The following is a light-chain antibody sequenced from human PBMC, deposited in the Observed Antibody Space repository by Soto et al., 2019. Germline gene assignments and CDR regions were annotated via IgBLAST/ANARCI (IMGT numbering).Light chain of an antibody. CDR2: EGI. CDR3: CSYAGSGTDNYV. CDR1: SSDIGTYNL. V-gene: IGLV2-23*01. J-gene: IGLJ1*01. Sequence: QSVLTQPDSVSGSPGQSITISCTGTSSDIGTYNLVSWYQHYQGKAPKLMIYEGIKRPSGVSNRFSGSKSGNTAFLTISGLQAEDEADYYCCSYAGSGTDNYVFGSGTKVTVL.